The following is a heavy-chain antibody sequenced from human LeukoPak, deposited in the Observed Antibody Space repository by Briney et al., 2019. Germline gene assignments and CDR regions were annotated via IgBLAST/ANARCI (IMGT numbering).Heavy chain of an antibody. J-gene: IGHJ4*02. CDR2: IYHSGST. D-gene: IGHD3-16*02. CDR1: GGSISSGGYY. V-gene: IGHV4-30-2*01. Sequence: SEALSLTCTVSGGSISSGGYYWSWIRQPPGKGLEWIGYIYHSGSTYYNPSLKSRVTISVDRSKNQFSLKLSSVTAADTAVYYCASIVYGGGYFDYWGQGTLVTVSS. CDR3: ASIVYGGGYFDY.